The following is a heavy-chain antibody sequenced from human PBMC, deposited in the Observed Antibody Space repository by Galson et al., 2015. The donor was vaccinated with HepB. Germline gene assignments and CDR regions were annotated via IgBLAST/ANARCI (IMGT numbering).Heavy chain of an antibody. CDR2: ISYDGSNK. J-gene: IGHJ4*02. CDR1: GFTFSSYA. V-gene: IGHV3-30-3*01. Sequence: SLRLSCAASGFTFSSYAMHWVRQAPGKGLEWVAVISYDGSNKYYADSVKGRFTISRDNSKNTLYLQMNSLRAEDTAVYYCARSAPGGSYYGYWGQGTLVTVSS. CDR3: ARSAPGGSYYGY. D-gene: IGHD1-26*01.